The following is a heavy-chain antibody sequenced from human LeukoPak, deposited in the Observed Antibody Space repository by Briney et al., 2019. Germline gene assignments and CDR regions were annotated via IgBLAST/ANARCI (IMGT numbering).Heavy chain of an antibody. V-gene: IGHV1-46*01. Sequence: ASVKVSCKASGYTFTYRYLHWVRQAPGQGLEWMGIINPSGGSTSYAQKFQGRVTMTRDTSTSTVYMELSSLRSEDTAVYYCARGVSSGGDFWSGQNWFDPWGQGTLVTVSS. CDR2: INPSGGST. CDR3: ARGVSSGGDFWSGQNWFDP. CDR1: GYTFTYRY. J-gene: IGHJ5*02. D-gene: IGHD3-3*01.